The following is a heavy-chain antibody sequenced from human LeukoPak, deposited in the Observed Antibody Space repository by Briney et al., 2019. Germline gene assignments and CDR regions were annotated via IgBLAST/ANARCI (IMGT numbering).Heavy chain of an antibody. CDR2: IYTSGST. CDR1: GGSISSYY. Sequence: SETLSLTCTVSGGSISSYYWSWIRQPAGKGLEWIGRIYTSGSTNYNPFLKSRVSMSVDSSKNQFSLKLRSVTAADTAVYFCARDTYSSGLHDYYYYGMDVWGQGTTVTVSS. V-gene: IGHV4-4*07. D-gene: IGHD6-19*01. J-gene: IGHJ6*02. CDR3: ARDTYSSGLHDYYYYGMDV.